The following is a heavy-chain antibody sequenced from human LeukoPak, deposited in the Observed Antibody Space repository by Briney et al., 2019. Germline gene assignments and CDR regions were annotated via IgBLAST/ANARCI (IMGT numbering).Heavy chain of an antibody. D-gene: IGHD6-19*01. J-gene: IGHJ3*02. CDR1: GGSISSSSYY. CDR3: ARDQTFSGWYYAFDI. Sequence: PSETLSLTCTVSGGSISSSSYYWGWIRQPPGKGLEWIGYIYYSGSTNYNPSLKSRVTISVDTSKNQFSLKLSSVTAADTAVYYCARDQTFSGWYYAFDIWGQGTMVTVSS. V-gene: IGHV4-61*01. CDR2: IYYSGST.